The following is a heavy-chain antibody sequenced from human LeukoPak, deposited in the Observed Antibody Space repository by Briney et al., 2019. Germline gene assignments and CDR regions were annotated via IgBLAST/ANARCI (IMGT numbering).Heavy chain of an antibody. CDR2: IRQDGSEK. CDR3: ARDYVWGSDRYTDY. V-gene: IGHV3-7*05. Sequence: QPGRSLRLSCAASGFTFSNYWMTWVRQAPGRGLEWVANIRQDGSEKYYVDSVKGRFTISRDNAKNSLYLQMNSLRAEDTAVYYCARDYVWGSDRYTDYWGQGTLVTVSS. CDR1: GFTFSNYW. D-gene: IGHD3-16*02. J-gene: IGHJ4*02.